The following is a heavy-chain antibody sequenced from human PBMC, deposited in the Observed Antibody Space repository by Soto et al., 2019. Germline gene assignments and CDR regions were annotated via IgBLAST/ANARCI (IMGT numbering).Heavy chain of an antibody. J-gene: IGHJ6*02. D-gene: IGHD1-26*01. V-gene: IGHV4-34*01. CDR3: ARGLIDGGSFFVRDYYYGMDV. CDR1: GGSFSGYY. Sequence: QVQLQQWGAGLLKPSETLSLTCAVYGGSFSGYYWSWIRQPPGKGLEWIGEINHSGSTNYNPSLKSRVTISVDTSKNQFSLKLSSVTAADTAVYYCARGLIDGGSFFVRDYYYGMDVWGQGTTVTVSS. CDR2: INHSGST.